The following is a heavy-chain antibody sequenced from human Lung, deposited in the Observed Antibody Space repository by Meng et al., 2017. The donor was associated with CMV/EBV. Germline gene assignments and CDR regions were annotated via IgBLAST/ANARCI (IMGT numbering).Heavy chain of an antibody. CDR3: ASRVTTVTTGDY. CDR1: GFTFSSHS. CDR2: ISSSSSYI. J-gene: IGHJ4*02. Sequence: GESLKISCAASGFTFSSHSVNWVRQAPGKGLEWVSSISSSSSYIYYADSVKGRFTISRDNAKKSLYLKMNSLGAEVTDRYYCASRVTTVTTGDYWGQGTLVTVSS. D-gene: IGHD4-17*01. V-gene: IGHV3-21*01.